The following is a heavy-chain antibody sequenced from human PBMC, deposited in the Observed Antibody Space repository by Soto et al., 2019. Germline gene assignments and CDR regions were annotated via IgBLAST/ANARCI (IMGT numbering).Heavy chain of an antibody. Sequence: GESLKISCKGSGYSFTSYWIGWVRQMPGKSLEWMGIIYPGDSDTRYSPSFQGQVTISADKSISTAYLQWSSLKASDTAMYYCARTYYYGSGSLSSPYYMDVWGKGTTVTVSS. D-gene: IGHD3-10*01. CDR2: IYPGDSDT. CDR3: ARTYYYGSGSLSSPYYMDV. J-gene: IGHJ6*03. V-gene: IGHV5-51*01. CDR1: GYSFTSYW.